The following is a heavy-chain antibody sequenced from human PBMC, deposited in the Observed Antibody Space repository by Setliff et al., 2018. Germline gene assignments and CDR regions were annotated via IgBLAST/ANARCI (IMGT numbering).Heavy chain of an antibody. CDR3: ARIRFGELYLDV. J-gene: IGHJ6*03. D-gene: IGHD3-10*01. V-gene: IGHV2-5*02. Sequence: SGPTLVNPTQTLTLTCTFSGFSLSTTGVGVGWIRQPPGKALEWLALIYWDDDKRHSPSLKSRLTITKGTSKNQVVLTMTNMDPVDTATYYCARIRFGELYLDVWGKGTTVTVSS. CDR2: IYWDDDK. CDR1: GFSLSTTGVG.